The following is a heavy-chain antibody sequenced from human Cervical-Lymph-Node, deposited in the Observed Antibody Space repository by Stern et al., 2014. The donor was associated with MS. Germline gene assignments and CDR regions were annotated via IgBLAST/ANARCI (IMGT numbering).Heavy chain of an antibody. Sequence: QVQLVESGGGVVQPGRSLRLSCAASGFTFSSYVMHWVRQAPGKGLEWVAVISYDGSNKYYADSVKGRFTISRDNSKNTLYLQMNSLRDEDTAVYYCARDRNVVATYVFDIWGQGTMVTVSS. CDR2: ISYDGSNK. V-gene: IGHV3-30*01. CDR1: GFTFSSYV. CDR3: ARDRNVVATYVFDI. J-gene: IGHJ3*02. D-gene: IGHD2-2*01.